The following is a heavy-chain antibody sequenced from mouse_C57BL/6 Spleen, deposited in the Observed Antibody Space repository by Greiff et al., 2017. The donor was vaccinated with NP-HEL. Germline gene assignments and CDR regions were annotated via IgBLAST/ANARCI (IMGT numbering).Heavy chain of an antibody. Sequence: VQLQQPGAELVKPGASVKLSCKASGYTFTSYWMRWVKQRPGQGLEWIGMIHPNSGSTNYNEKFKSKATLTVDKSSSTAYMQLSSLTSEDSAVYYCARSAGDYYGSSYWFAYWGQGTLVTVSA. CDR2: IHPNSGST. V-gene: IGHV1-64*01. CDR3: ARSAGDYYGSSYWFAY. J-gene: IGHJ3*01. CDR1: GYTFTSYW. D-gene: IGHD1-1*01.